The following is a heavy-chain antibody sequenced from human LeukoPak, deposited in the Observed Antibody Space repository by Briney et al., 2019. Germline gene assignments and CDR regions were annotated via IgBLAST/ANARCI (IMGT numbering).Heavy chain of an antibody. CDR2: ITWNSGSI. V-gene: IGHV3-9*03. Sequence: GGSLRLSCAASGFTFDDYAMHWIRQAPGKGLEWVSSITWNSGSIDYADSVKGRFTISRDNAKNSLCLQMNSLRAEDMALYYCAKGTVSSGYYWVFEYWGQGTLVTVSS. J-gene: IGHJ4*02. CDR3: AKGTVSSGYYWVFEY. CDR1: GFTFDDYA. D-gene: IGHD3-22*01.